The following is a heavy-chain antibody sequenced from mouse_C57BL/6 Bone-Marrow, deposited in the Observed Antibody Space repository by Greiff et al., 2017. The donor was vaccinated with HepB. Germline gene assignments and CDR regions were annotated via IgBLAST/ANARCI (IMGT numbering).Heavy chain of an antibody. V-gene: IGHV1-82*01. J-gene: IGHJ1*03. CDR3: AGTVYYYGADFDV. CDR2: IYPGDGDT. CDR1: GYAFSSSW. Sequence: VQLQQSGPELVKPGASVKISCKASGYAFSSSWMNWVKQRPGKGLEWIGRIYPGDGDTNYNGKFKGKATLTADKSSSTAYMQLSSLTSEDSAVYFCAGTVYYYGADFDVWGTGTTVTVSS. D-gene: IGHD1-1*01.